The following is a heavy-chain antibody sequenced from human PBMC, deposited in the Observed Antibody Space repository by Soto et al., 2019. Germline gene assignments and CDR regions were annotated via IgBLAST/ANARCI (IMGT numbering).Heavy chain of an antibody. D-gene: IGHD2-15*01. J-gene: IGHJ4*02. CDR3: ARDLGYALPDY. V-gene: IGHV1-3*05. CDR2: INAGNGNT. Sequence: QVQLVQSGAEEKKPGASVKVSCKASGYTFTSYAMHWVRQAPGQRLEWMGWINAGNGNTKYSQKFQGRVTITRDTSASTAYMELSSLRSEHTAVYYCARDLGYALPDYWCQGTLVTVSS. CDR1: GYTFTSYA.